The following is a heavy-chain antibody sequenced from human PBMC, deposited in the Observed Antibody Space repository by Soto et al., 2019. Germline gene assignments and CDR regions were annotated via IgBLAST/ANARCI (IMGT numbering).Heavy chain of an antibody. D-gene: IGHD7-27*01. J-gene: IGHJ4*02. CDR2: IYNGGRT. CDR1: GGSISTVNYW. V-gene: IGHV4-30-4*01. CDR3: ARGPSGDKVDS. Sequence: QVQLQESGPGLVKPSQTLSLTCTVSGGSISTVNYWWSWIRQSPDMGLEWIGHIYNGGRTYNNPSLENRVTMSVDTSKNQLSLTLSSVSAADTAVYYCARGPSGDKVDSWGLGTLVTVSS.